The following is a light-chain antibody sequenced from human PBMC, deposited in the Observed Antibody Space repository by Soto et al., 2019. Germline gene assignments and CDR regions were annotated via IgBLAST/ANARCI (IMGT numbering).Light chain of an antibody. CDR1: QSVSSY. Sequence: EIVLTQSPATLSLSPGERATLSCRASQSVSSYLAWYQQKPGQAPKLLIFGATSRATGVPARFSGSGSVTDFSLTISSPQSEDFAVYYCQQYNIWPSTFGQGTKLEIK. CDR3: QQYNIWPST. CDR2: GAT. J-gene: IGKJ2*01. V-gene: IGKV3-11*01.